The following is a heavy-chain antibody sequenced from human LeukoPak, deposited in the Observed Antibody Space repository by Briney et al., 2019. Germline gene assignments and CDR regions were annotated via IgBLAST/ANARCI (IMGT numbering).Heavy chain of an antibody. CDR2: IYYSGST. CDR1: GGSISSCY. CDR3: ARGGYSGYGPYFDY. Sequence: SETLSLTCTVSGGSISSCYWSWIRQPPGKGLEWIGYIYYSGSTNYNPSLKSRVTISVDTSKNQFSLKLSSVTAADTAVYYCARGGYSGYGPYFDYWGQGTLVTVSS. D-gene: IGHD5-12*01. V-gene: IGHV4-59*01. J-gene: IGHJ4*02.